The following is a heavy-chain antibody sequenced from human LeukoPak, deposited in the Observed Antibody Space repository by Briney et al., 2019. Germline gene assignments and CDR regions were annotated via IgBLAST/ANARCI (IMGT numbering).Heavy chain of an antibody. CDR2: IYYSGST. CDR1: GGSISSSSYY. Sequence: SETLSLTCTVSGGSISSSSYYWGWIRQPPGKGLEWIGSIYYSGSTYYNPSLKSRVTISVDTSKNQFSLKLSSVTAADTAVYYCASGRFLEFNWNYWGQGTLVTVSS. J-gene: IGHJ4*02. V-gene: IGHV4-39*01. D-gene: IGHD3-3*01. CDR3: ASGRFLEFNWNY.